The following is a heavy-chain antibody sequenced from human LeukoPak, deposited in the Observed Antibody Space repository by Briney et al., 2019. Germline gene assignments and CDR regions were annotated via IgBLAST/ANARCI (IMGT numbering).Heavy chain of an antibody. Sequence: AGGSLRLSCAASGFTFSSYSMSWVRQAPGKGLEWVSSITTSSTYISYADSVKGRFTISRDNAKNSLYLQMNSLRAEDTAVYYCARGKYSSGWLDYWGQGTLVTVSS. CDR1: GFTFSSYS. V-gene: IGHV3-21*01. CDR3: ARGKYSSGWLDY. CDR2: ITTSSTYI. J-gene: IGHJ4*02. D-gene: IGHD6-19*01.